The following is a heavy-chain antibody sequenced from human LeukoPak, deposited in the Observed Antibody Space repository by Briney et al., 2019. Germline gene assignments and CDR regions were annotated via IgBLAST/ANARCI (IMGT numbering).Heavy chain of an antibody. CDR1: GFTFSSYE. CDR2: ISSSGSTI. D-gene: IGHD3-22*01. Sequence: GGSLRLSCAASGFTFSSYEMNWVRQAPGKGLEWVSYISSSGSTIYYADSVKGRFTISRDNAKNSLYLQMNRLRAEDTAVYYCARAPGGYYYEGDYWRQGTLVTVSS. V-gene: IGHV3-48*03. CDR3: ARAPGGYYYEGDY. J-gene: IGHJ4*02.